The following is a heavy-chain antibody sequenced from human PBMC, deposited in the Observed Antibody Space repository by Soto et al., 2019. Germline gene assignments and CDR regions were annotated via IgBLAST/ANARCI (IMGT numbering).Heavy chain of an antibody. CDR2: ISGSGGTT. CDR3: AKGGRWLKLNWEAFDI. J-gene: IGHJ3*02. CDR1: GFTFSSYA. D-gene: IGHD5-12*01. V-gene: IGHV3-23*01. Sequence: GGSLRLSCAASGFTFSSYAMSWVRQAPGKGLEWVSAISGSGGTTYYADSVKGRFTISRDNSKNTLYLQMNSLRAEDTAVYYCAKGGRWLKLNWEAFDIRGQGAMVTVSS.